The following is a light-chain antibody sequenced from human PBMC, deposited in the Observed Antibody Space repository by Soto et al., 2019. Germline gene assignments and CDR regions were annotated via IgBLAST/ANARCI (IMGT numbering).Light chain of an antibody. CDR3: HQYNHWLTWT. Sequence: EILMTQSPATLSLSPGQRASLSCMASQSVSSKLAWYQQRPGQAPRLLIYSASTRATGIPARFSGSGSGTEFTLTISSLQSEDFAVYYCHQYNHWLTWTFGQGTKVE. CDR2: SAS. J-gene: IGKJ1*01. CDR1: QSVSSK. V-gene: IGKV3-15*01.